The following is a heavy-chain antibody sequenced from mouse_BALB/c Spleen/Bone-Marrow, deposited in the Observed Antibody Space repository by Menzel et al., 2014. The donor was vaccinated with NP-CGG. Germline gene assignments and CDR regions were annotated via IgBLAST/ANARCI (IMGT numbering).Heavy chain of an antibody. V-gene: IGHV1-39*01. CDR1: GYSFTGYN. Sequence: VHVKQSGPELEKPGASVKISCKASGYSFTGYNMNWVKQYNGQSLEWIGNVDPYCGATTYNQKFKGKATLTVDKSSSTAYMQLERLTSEDSAVYYCARSYNSFDFWGQGTPLTVSS. CDR3: ARSYNSFDF. J-gene: IGHJ2*01. CDR2: VDPYCGAT.